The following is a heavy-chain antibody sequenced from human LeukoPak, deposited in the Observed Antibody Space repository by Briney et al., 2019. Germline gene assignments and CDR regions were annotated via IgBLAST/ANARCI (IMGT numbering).Heavy chain of an antibody. CDR3: AKDLTGYYFDY. D-gene: IGHD3-9*01. J-gene: IGHJ4*02. CDR2: ISYDGSNK. CDR1: GFTFSSYG. V-gene: IGHV3-30*18. Sequence: LPGGSLRLSCAASGFTFSSYGMHWVCQAPGKGLEWAAVISYDGSNKYYADSVKGRFTISRDNSKNTLYLQMNSLRAEDTAVYYCAKDLTGYYFDYWGQGTLVTVSS.